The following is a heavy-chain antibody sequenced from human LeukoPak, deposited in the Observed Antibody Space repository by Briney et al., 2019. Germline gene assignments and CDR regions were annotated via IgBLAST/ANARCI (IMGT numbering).Heavy chain of an antibody. J-gene: IGHJ4*02. V-gene: IGHV3-23*01. Sequence: PAGGSLRLSCAASGFTFSSYGMSWVRQAPGKGLEWVSAISGSGGSTYYADSVKGRFTISRDNSKNTLYLQMNSLRAEDTAVYYCAKDRTVATGYFDYWGQGTLVTVSS. CDR1: GFTFSSYG. CDR3: AKDRTVATGYFDY. D-gene: IGHD4-17*01. CDR2: ISGSGGST.